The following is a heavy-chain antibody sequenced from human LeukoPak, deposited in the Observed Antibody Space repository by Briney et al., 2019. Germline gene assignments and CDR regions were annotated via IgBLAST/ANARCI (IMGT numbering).Heavy chain of an antibody. V-gene: IGHV1-18*01. CDR1: GYTFTSYG. J-gene: IGHJ4*02. D-gene: IGHD3-22*01. CDR2: ISAYNGNT. Sequence: PGGSVKVSCKASGYTFTSYGISWVRQAPGQGLEWMGWISAYNGNTNYAQKLQGRVTMTTDTSTSTAYMELRSLRSDDTAVYYCARDQAYYYDSSGYYYGDYWGQGTLVTVSS. CDR3: ARDQAYYYDSSGYYYGDY.